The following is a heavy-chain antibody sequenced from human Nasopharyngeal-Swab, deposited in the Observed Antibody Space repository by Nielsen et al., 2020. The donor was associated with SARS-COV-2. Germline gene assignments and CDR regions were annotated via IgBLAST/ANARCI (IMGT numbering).Heavy chain of an antibody. V-gene: IGHV3-30-3*01. Sequence: GGSLRLSCAASGFTFSSYAMHWVRQAPGKGLEWVAVISYDGSNKYCADSVKGRFTISRDNSKNTLYLQMNSLRAEDTAVYYCARESGGGHFQHWGQGTLVTVSS. CDR3: ARESGGGHFQH. J-gene: IGHJ1*01. CDR1: GFTFSSYA. D-gene: IGHD3-10*01. CDR2: ISYDGSNK.